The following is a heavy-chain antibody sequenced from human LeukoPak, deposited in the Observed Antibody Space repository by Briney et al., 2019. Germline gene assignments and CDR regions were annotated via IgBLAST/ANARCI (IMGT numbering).Heavy chain of an antibody. Sequence: GGSLRLSCSASEFSVSTYGVHWVRQAPGKGLEWVAVISYDGDNKYYADSVKGRFTISRDNSKNTLYLQMNSLRAEDTAVYYCAKDRPLYSGSQHFDYWGQGTLVTVSS. V-gene: IGHV3-30*18. CDR2: ISYDGDNK. J-gene: IGHJ4*02. CDR1: EFSVSTYG. D-gene: IGHD1-26*01. CDR3: AKDRPLYSGSQHFDY.